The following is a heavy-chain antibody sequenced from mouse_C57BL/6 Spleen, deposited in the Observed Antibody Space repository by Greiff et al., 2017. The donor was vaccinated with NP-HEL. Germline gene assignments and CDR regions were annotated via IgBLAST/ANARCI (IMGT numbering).Heavy chain of an antibody. Sequence: EVKLQESGPSLVRPSQTLSLTCTVTGFSINSDCYWIWIRQFPGNKLEYIGYTFYSGITYYNPSRESRTYITRDTSKNQFSLKLSSVTTEDTATFYCARAPYYYCSSYENYAMDYWGQGTSVTVSS. CDR3: ARAPYYYCSSYENYAMDY. D-gene: IGHD1-1*01. CDR2: TFYSGIT. J-gene: IGHJ4*01. V-gene: IGHV3-3*01. CDR1: GFSINSDCY.